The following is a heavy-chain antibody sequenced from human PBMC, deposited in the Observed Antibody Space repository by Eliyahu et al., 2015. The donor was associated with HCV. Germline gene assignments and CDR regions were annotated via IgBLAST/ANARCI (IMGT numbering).Heavy chain of an antibody. CDR3: ARDSRVRCSSPDCSVQDLDN. J-gene: IGHJ4*02. CDR1: GYSFTSYX. CDR2: ITAYNGFT. D-gene: IGHD2-2*01. V-gene: IGHV1-18*01. Sequence: QVQLEQSGGEVKKPGASVKVSCKTSGYSFTSYXXXWVRQAPGQGLEWMGWITAYNGFTKYAQKFKGRVTMTTDTSTFTAYLEVRSLRFDDTAVYYCARDSRVRCSSPDCSVQDLDNWGQGTLVTVSS.